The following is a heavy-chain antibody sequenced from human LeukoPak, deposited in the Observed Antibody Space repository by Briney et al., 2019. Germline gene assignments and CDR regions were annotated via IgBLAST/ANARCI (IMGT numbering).Heavy chain of an antibody. J-gene: IGHJ4*02. CDR3: AKPAPYSSSWYPIDY. CDR1: GFTFSSYG. D-gene: IGHD6-13*01. CDR2: ISYDGSNK. V-gene: IGHV3-30*18. Sequence: GGSLRLSYAASGFTFSSYGMHWVRQAPGKGLEWVAVISYDGSNKYYADSVKGRFTISRDNSKNTLYLQMNSLRAEDTAVYYCAKPAPYSSSWYPIDYWGQGTLVTVSS.